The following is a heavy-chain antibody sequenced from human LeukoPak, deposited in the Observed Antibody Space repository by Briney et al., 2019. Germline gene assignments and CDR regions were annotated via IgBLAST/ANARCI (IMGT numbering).Heavy chain of an antibody. Sequence: ASVKVSCKASGYTFTGYYMHWVRQAPGQGLEWMGWINPNSGGTNYAQKFQGRVTMTRDTSISTAYMELSRLRSDDTAVYYCAREYYDFWSGYYRPHRHFDYWGQGTLVTVSS. D-gene: IGHD3-3*01. CDR3: AREYYDFWSGYYRPHRHFDY. V-gene: IGHV1-2*02. J-gene: IGHJ4*02. CDR2: INPNSGGT. CDR1: GYTFTGYY.